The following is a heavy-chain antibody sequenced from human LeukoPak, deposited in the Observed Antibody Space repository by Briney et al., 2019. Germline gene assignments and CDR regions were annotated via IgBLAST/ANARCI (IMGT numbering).Heavy chain of an antibody. CDR1: GGSISSGDYY. J-gene: IGHJ6*02. CDR3: ARGATDLCSTSCHEGMDV. CDR2: IYYSGST. Sequence: SETLSLTCTVSGGSISSGDYYWSWIRQPPGKGLEWIGYIYYSGSTYYNPSLKSRVTISVDTSKNQFSLKLSSVTAADTAVYYCARGATDLCSTSCHEGMDVWGQGTTVTVSS. D-gene: IGHD2-2*01. V-gene: IGHV4-30-4*01.